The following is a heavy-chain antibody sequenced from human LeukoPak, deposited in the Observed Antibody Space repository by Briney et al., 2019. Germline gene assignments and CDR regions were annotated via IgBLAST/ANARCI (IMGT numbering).Heavy chain of an antibody. J-gene: IGHJ4*02. D-gene: IGHD3-10*01. CDR3: AREIFGSGSYPGF. Sequence: GGSLRLSCAASGFAFNTYAMHWVRQAPGQGLEWVALIWHDGSHKFYSNSVRGQFTISRDNSKNTVSLQMNNLRPEDTAVYYCAREIFGSGSYPGFWGQGTLVTVS. CDR2: IWHDGSHK. CDR1: GFAFNTYA. V-gene: IGHV3-33*01.